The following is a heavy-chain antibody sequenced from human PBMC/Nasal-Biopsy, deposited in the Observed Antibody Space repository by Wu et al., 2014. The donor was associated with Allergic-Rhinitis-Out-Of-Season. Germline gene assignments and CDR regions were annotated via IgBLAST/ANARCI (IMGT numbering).Heavy chain of an antibody. CDR1: GFSVSTGGMS. V-gene: IGHV2-70*04. CDR2: IDWGNAK. D-gene: IGHD2-15*01. CDR3: ARARGYCSGGNCYWEEYYFDY. J-gene: IGHJ4*02. Sequence: ALVKPTQTLTLTCTVSGFSVSTGGMSVNWIRQSPGKALEWLARIDWGNAKFYSPSLRTRLTISKDNSKNQVVLTVTNVDPVDTATYYCARARGYCSGGNCYWEEYYFDYWAREPRSPSPQ.